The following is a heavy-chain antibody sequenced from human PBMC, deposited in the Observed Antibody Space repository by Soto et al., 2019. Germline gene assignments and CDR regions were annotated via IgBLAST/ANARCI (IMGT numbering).Heavy chain of an antibody. J-gene: IGHJ4*02. CDR3: TRDRHSAPLSSWYNY. V-gene: IGHV3-49*03. CDR2: IRSKAYGGTT. D-gene: IGHD6-13*01. Sequence: PGGSLRLSCTASGFTFGDYAMSWFRQAPGKGLEWVGFIRSKAYGGTTEYAASVKGRFTISRDDSKSIAYLQMNSLKTEDTAVYYCTRDRHSAPLSSWYNYWGQGTLVTAPQ. CDR1: GFTFGDYA.